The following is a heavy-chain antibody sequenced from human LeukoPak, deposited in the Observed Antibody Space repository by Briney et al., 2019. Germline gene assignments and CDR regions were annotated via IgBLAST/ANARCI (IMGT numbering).Heavy chain of an antibody. J-gene: IGHJ4*02. CDR3: AREDH. Sequence: SKTLSLTCTVSGGSISSSSYYWGWIRQPPGKGLEWIGSIYHSGTTYYNPSLKSRVTISVDTSRNQFSLKVNSVTAADTAVYYCAREDHWGQGTLVTVSS. CDR2: IYHSGTT. V-gene: IGHV4-39*07. CDR1: GGSISSSSYY.